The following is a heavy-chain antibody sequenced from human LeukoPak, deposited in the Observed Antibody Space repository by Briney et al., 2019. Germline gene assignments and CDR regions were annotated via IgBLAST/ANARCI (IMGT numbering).Heavy chain of an antibody. Sequence: GGSLRLSCAASGFTLSAYAMRWVRQAPGKGLEWVSVIYSGGSTYYADSVKGRFTISRDNSKNTLYLQMNSLRAEDTAVYYCARDGSHYWGQGTLVTVSS. J-gene: IGHJ1*01. CDR3: ARDGSHY. CDR1: GFTLSAYA. V-gene: IGHV3-66*01. CDR2: IYSGGST.